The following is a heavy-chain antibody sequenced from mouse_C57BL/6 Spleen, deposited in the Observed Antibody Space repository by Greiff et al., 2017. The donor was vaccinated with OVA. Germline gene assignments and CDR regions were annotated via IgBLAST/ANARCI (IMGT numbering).Heavy chain of an antibody. Sequence: VQLQQSGPVLVKPGASVKMSCKASGYTFTDYYMNWVKQSHGKSLEWIGVINPYNGGTSYNQKFKGKATLTVDKSSSTAYMELNSLTSEDSAVYYCARRRTTVVDAMDYWGQGTSVTVSS. CDR1: GYTFTDYY. D-gene: IGHD1-1*01. J-gene: IGHJ4*01. CDR2: INPYNGGT. CDR3: ARRRTTVVDAMDY. V-gene: IGHV1-19*01.